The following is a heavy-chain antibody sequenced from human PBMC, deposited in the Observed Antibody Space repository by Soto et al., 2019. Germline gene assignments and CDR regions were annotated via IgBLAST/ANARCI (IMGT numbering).Heavy chain of an antibody. J-gene: IGHJ6*02. D-gene: IGHD3-16*01. CDR1: GFTLSTYA. CDR2: IGEGGFST. CDR3: ARDFLTRVSSAVPAMDC. Sequence: GRSLRLSCAASGFTLSTYAMSWVRQAPGKGLEWVSVIGEGGFSTQYAASVKGRFTISRDNSKNMLYLQMNSLRSDDTAVYYCARDFLTRVSSAVPAMDCWDQGSRVTLAS. V-gene: IGHV3-23*01.